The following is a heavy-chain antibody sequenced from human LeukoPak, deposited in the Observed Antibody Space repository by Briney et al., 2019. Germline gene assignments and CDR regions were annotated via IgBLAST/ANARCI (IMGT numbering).Heavy chain of an antibody. CDR3: ASAFPFTLFPSPT. CDR2: INPNSGDT. J-gene: IGHJ5*02. V-gene: IGHV1-2*02. CDR1: GYTFTDYY. Sequence: ASVKVSCKASGYTFTDYYMHWVRQPPGQGLEWMGWINPNSGDTNYAQNFQGRVTMTRDTSISTAYMELSRLRSDDTAIYYCASAFPFTLFPSPTWGQGTLVTVSS. D-gene: IGHD2/OR15-2a*01.